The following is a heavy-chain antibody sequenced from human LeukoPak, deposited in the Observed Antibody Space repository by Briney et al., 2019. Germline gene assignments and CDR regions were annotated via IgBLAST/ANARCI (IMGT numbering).Heavy chain of an antibody. V-gene: IGHV4-38-2*02. D-gene: IGHD3-9*01. Sequence: PSETPSLTCTVSGYSISSGYYWGWIRQPPGKGLEWIGSIYHSGSTYYNPSLKSRVTISVDTSKNQFSLKLSSVTAADTAVYYCARMGRYFDWLPLPLRTGFDYWGQGTLVTVSS. CDR3: ARMGRYFDWLPLPLRTGFDY. CDR1: GYSISSGYY. J-gene: IGHJ4*02. CDR2: IYHSGST.